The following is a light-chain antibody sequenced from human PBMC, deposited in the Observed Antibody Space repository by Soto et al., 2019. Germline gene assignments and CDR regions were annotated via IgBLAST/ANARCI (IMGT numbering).Light chain of an antibody. V-gene: IGKV4-1*01. CDR1: QSVLYSSNNKNY. CDR3: QQYYSSPLA. CDR2: WAS. Sequence: DIVMTQSPDSLAVSLGERATINCKSSQSVLYSSNNKNYLAWYQQKAGQPPKVLIYWASTRESGVPDRFSGSGSGRDFTLTISSLQAEDVAVYYCQQYYSSPLAFGQGTKVEIK. J-gene: IGKJ1*01.